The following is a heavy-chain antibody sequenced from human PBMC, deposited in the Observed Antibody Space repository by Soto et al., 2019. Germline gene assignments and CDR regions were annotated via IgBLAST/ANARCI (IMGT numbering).Heavy chain of an antibody. CDR3: ARYRRETAAGYTLDY. Sequence: PSETLSLTCTVSGGSISGNYWTWIRQPPGKGLERIGYVYNSGSTNYNPSLKSRVTISEDTSKNQFSLKVNSMTAADTAVYYCARYRRETAAGYTLDYWGQGILVTFSS. J-gene: IGHJ4*02. CDR1: GGSISGNY. CDR2: VYNSGST. V-gene: IGHV4-59*01. D-gene: IGHD6-13*01.